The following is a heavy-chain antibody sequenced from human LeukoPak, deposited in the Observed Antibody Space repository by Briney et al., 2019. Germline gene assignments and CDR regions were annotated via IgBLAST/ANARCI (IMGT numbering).Heavy chain of an antibody. CDR3: ATDSPYSSSWFDAFDI. J-gene: IGHJ3*02. CDR2: FDPEDGET. CDR1: GYTLTELS. D-gene: IGHD6-13*01. Sequence: APVKVSCKVSGYTLTELSMHWVRQAPGKGLEWMGGFDPEDGETIYAQKFQGRVTMTEDTSTDTAYMELSSLRSEDTAVYYCATDSPYSSSWFDAFDIWGQGTMVTVSS. V-gene: IGHV1-24*01.